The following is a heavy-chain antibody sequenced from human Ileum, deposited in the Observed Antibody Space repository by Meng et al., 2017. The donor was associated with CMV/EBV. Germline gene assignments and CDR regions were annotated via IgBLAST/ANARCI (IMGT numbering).Heavy chain of an antibody. J-gene: IGHJ4*02. CDR2: INPSGGST. D-gene: IGHD6-13*01. V-gene: IGHV1-46*01. CDR1: GYTFTSYY. Sequence: ASVKVSCKASGYTFTSYYMHWVRQDPGQGLEWMGIINPSGGSTSYAQKFQGRVTMTRDTSTSTVYMELSSLRSEDTSVYYCARIQQLGESDYWGQGTLVTVSS. CDR3: ARIQQLGESDY.